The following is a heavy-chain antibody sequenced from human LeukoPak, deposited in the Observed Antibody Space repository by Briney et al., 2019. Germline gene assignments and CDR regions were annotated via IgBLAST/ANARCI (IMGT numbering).Heavy chain of an antibody. CDR3: ARGWFGSDY. CDR2: IYYSGST. V-gene: IGHV4-39*01. Sequence: SETLSLTCIVSGGSISSSSYYWAWIRQPPGKGLEWIGSIYYSGSTYYNPSLKSRVTISVDTSKNQFSLKLSSVTAADTAVYYCARGWFGSDYWGQGTLVTVSS. CDR1: GGSISSSSYY. D-gene: IGHD3-10*01. J-gene: IGHJ4*02.